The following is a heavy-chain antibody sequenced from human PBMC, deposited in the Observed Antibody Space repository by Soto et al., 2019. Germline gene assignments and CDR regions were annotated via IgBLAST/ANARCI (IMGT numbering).Heavy chain of an antibody. Sequence: PGGSLRLSCAASGFTFSSYAMSWVRQAPGKGLEWVSTISGSGTSTYYADFVKGRFTISRDNSKNTLYLQMNSLRAEDTAVYYCAKDSGIEAAGTIYYDGMDVWGQGTTVTVSS. CDR2: ISGSGTST. CDR3: AKDSGIEAAGTIYYDGMDV. V-gene: IGHV3-23*01. J-gene: IGHJ6*02. D-gene: IGHD6-13*01. CDR1: GFTFSSYA.